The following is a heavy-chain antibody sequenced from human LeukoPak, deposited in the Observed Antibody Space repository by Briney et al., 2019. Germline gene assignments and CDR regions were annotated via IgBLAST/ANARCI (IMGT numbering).Heavy chain of an antibody. CDR1: GFTFSSYA. CDR2: ISGSGGST. D-gene: IGHD6-13*01. CDR3: AKDGYSSSWAFGY. Sequence: PGGSLRLSCAAPGFTFSSYAMSWVRQAPGKGLEWVSAISGSGGSTYYADSVKGRFTISRDNSKNTLYLQMISLRAEDTAVYYCAKDGYSSSWAFGYWGQGTLVTVSS. V-gene: IGHV3-23*01. J-gene: IGHJ4*02.